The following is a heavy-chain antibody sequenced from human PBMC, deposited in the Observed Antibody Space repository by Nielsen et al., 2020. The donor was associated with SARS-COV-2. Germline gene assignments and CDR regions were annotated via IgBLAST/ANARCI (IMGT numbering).Heavy chain of an antibody. Sequence: GGSLRLSCAASGFTFSSYEMNWVRQAPGKGLEWVSYISSSGSTIYYADSVKGRFTISRDNAKNSLYLQMNSLRAEDTAVYYCARETPRGIVVVPATYYFDYWGQGTLVTVSS. CDR3: ARETPRGIVVVPATYYFDY. CDR2: ISSSGSTI. V-gene: IGHV3-48*03. J-gene: IGHJ4*02. D-gene: IGHD2-2*01. CDR1: GFTFSSYE.